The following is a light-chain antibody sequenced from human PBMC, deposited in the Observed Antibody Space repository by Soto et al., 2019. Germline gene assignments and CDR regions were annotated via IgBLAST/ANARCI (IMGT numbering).Light chain of an antibody. Sequence: ETVLTQSPATPSLSPGERATLSCRASQSISNSLAWYQQTPGQAPRLLIYDASKRATGIPARFSGSGSGTDFTLTISSLEPEDFAVYYCQQRFTWPSFGPGTKVDIK. CDR2: DAS. CDR3: QQRFTWPS. CDR1: QSISNS. J-gene: IGKJ3*01. V-gene: IGKV3-11*01.